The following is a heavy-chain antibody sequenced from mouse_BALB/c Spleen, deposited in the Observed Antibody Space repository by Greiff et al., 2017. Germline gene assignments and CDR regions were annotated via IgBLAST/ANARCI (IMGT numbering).Heavy chain of an antibody. V-gene: IGHV3-2*02. J-gene: IGHJ2*01. CDR1: GYSITSDYA. CDR2: ISYSGST. D-gene: IGHD2-4*01. Sequence: EVKLQESGPGLVKPSQSLSLTCTVTGYSITSDYAWNWIRQFPGNKLEWMGYISYSGSTSYNPSLKSRISITRDTSKNQFFLQLNSVTTEDTATYYCAGNDYDVGFDYWGQGTTLTVSS. CDR3: AGNDYDVGFDY.